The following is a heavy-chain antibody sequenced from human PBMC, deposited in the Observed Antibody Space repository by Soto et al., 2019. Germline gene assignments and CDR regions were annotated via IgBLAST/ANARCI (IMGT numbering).Heavy chain of an antibody. Sequence: ASMKVSRKASGYTFTSYGISWVRQAPGQRLEWMGWINAGNGNTKYSQKFQGRVTITRDTSASTAYMELSSLRSEDTAVYYCARDLGGWPDYWGQGTLVTVPQ. CDR3: ARDLGGWPDY. V-gene: IGHV1-3*01. CDR2: INAGNGNT. CDR1: GYTFTSYG. J-gene: IGHJ4*02. D-gene: IGHD2-15*01.